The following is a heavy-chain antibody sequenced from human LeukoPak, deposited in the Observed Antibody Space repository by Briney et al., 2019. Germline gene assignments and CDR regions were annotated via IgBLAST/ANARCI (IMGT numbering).Heavy chain of an antibody. CDR1: GGSFSGYY. V-gene: IGHV4-34*01. J-gene: IGHJ5*02. Sequence: PSETLSLTCAAYGGSFSGYYWSWIRQPPGKGLEWIGEINHSGSTNYNPSLKSRVTISVDTSKNQFSLKLSSVTAADTAVYYCARGRFLEWLLYNWFDPWGQGTLVTVSS. D-gene: IGHD3-3*01. CDR2: INHSGST. CDR3: ARGRFLEWLLYNWFDP.